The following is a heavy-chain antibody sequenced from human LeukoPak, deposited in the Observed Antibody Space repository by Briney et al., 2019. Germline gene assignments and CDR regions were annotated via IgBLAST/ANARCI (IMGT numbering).Heavy chain of an antibody. CDR2: INGDGSSA. Sequence: GGSLRLSCVASGFTFSDYWMDWVRQVPGKGLVWVSLINGDGSSASYADSVKGRFTISRDNDKNTMYLQMNSLRGEETAVYYCARQLGYCGHTRCHKPLDFWGQGTLASVSS. J-gene: IGHJ4*02. D-gene: IGHD2-2*01. CDR1: GFTFSDYW. CDR3: ARQLGYCGHTRCHKPLDF. V-gene: IGHV3-74*01.